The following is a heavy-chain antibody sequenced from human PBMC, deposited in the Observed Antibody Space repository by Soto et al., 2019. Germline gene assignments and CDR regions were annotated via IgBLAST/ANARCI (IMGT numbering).Heavy chain of an antibody. D-gene: IGHD3-3*02. CDR3: AKFDSISYNYRAFAI. J-gene: IGHJ3*02. V-gene: IGHV3-30*18. Sequence: RVWWAAAGGTFGGYGGHWVRQAPGKGLEWVAVISYDGSNKYYADSVKGRFTISRDNSKNTLYLQMNSLRAEDTALYLCAKFDSISYNYRAFAIWVQGTIVTVSS. CDR1: GGTFGGYG. CDR2: ISYDGSNK.